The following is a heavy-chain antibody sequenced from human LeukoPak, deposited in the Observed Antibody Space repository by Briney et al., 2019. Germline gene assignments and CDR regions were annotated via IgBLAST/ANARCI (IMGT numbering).Heavy chain of an antibody. J-gene: IGHJ4*02. V-gene: IGHV1-2*06. Sequence: ASVTVSCTASGYTLTDYYMHWVRQAPGQGLEWMGRINPNSGGTNYAQKFQGRVTMTRDTSISTVCMELSRLRSDDTAVYYCARVGYYESSGYYEYWGQGTLVTVSS. D-gene: IGHD3-22*01. CDR1: GYTLTDYY. CDR2: INPNSGGT. CDR3: ARVGYYESSGYYEY.